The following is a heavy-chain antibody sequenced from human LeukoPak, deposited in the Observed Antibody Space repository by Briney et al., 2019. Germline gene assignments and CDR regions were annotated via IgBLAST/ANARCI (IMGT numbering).Heavy chain of an antibody. D-gene: IGHD3-3*01. Sequence: PGGSLRLSCAASGFTFSSYAMSWVRQAPGKGLERVSAISGSGGSTYYADSVKGRFTISRDNSKNTLYLQMNSLRAEDTAVYYCARGLTIFGVVTHFDYWGQGTLVTVSS. CDR2: ISGSGGST. CDR3: ARGLTIFGVVTHFDY. J-gene: IGHJ4*02. V-gene: IGHV3-23*01. CDR1: GFTFSSYA.